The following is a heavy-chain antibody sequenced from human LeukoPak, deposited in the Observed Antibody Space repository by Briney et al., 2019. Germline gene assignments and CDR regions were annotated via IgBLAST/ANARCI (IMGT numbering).Heavy chain of an antibody. CDR1: GFTFSDYY. V-gene: IGHV3-23*01. CDR3: ANGASRYAGSSRGAFDY. Sequence: PGGSLRLSCAASGFTFSDYYMSWIRQAPGKGLEWVSAIRGGGADTFYADSVKGRFTISRDNSKNTLSLQMNSLRAEDTAVYYCANGASRYAGSSRGAFDYWGQGTLVTVSS. J-gene: IGHJ4*02. CDR2: IRGGGADT. D-gene: IGHD6-6*01.